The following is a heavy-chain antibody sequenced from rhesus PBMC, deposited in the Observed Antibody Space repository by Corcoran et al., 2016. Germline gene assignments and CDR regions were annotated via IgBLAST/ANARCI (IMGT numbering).Heavy chain of an antibody. D-gene: IGHD1-44*01. V-gene: IGHV4S2*01. Sequence: QVQLQESGPGLVKPSETLPLTCAVSGASISTHYWNWIRQAPGKGLEWIGRIYKGGGRTDYNPSRKSRVTFSIDPAKNQVSLKLTSVTAADTAVYYCARGDRIVGCDYWGQGVLVTVSS. CDR3: ARGDRIVGCDY. J-gene: IGHJ4*01. CDR1: GASISTHY. CDR2: IYKGGGRT.